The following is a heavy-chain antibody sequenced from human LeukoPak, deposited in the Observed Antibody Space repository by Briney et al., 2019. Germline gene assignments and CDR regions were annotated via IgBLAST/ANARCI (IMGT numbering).Heavy chain of an antibody. J-gene: IGHJ4*02. CDR2: IYYSGST. D-gene: IGHD4-17*01. Sequence: PSETLSLTCTVSGGSISSYYWSWIRQPPGKGLEWIGYIYYSGSTNYNPSLKSRVTISVDTSKNQFSLKLSSVTAADTAVYYCARDNGGDYFDYWGQGTLVTVSS. CDR1: GGSISSYY. CDR3: ARDNGGDYFDY. V-gene: IGHV4-59*01.